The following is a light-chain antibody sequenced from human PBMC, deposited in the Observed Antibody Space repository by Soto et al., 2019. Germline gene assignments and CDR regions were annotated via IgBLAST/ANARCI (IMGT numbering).Light chain of an antibody. CDR1: SNDVGSYNL. J-gene: IGLJ3*02. Sequence: QSVLTQPASVSGSPGQSITISCTGTSNDVGSYNLVSWYQQFPATAPKLIIYEGTKRPSGVSNRFSGSRSGNTASLTISGLQAEDEADYHCCSYAGSNTLLFGGGTKLTVL. V-gene: IGLV2-23*01. CDR3: CSYAGSNTLL. CDR2: EGT.